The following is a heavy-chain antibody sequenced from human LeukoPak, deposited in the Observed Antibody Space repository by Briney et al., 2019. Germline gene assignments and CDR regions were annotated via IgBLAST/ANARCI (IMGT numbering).Heavy chain of an antibody. J-gene: IGHJ3*02. CDR3: ARAPKPQSSGWYDDAFDI. CDR2: IIPIFGTA. Sequence: SVKVSCKASGGTFSSYAISWVRQAPGQGLEWMGGIIPIFGTANYAQKFQGRVTITADESTSTAYMELRSLRSEDTAVYYCARAPKPQSSGWYDDAFDIWGQGTMVTVSS. V-gene: IGHV1-69*13. D-gene: IGHD6-19*01. CDR1: GGTFSSYA.